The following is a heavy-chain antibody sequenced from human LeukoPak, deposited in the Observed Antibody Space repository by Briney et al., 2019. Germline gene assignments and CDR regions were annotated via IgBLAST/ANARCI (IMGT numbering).Heavy chain of an antibody. CDR3: ARKTYYYDSGSYSKSYYFDY. J-gene: IGHJ4*02. Sequence: GGSLRLSCAASGFTFSDFYMSWIRQAPAKGLEWLSDISSSSTDTNYADSVKGRFTISRDNAKNSLFLQLNSLRAEDTAVYYCARKTYYYDSGSYSKSYYFDYWGQGTLVTVSS. V-gene: IGHV3-11*06. CDR2: ISSSSTDT. CDR1: GFTFSDFY. D-gene: IGHD3-10*01.